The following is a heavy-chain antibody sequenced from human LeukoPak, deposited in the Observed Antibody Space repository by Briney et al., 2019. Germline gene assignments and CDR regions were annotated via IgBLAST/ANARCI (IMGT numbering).Heavy chain of an antibody. D-gene: IGHD1-26*01. CDR1: GFIFSSYG. CDR3: AKVDPMGAHRPFDY. V-gene: IGHV3-30*02. Sequence: GSLRLSCAASGFIFSSYGMHWVRQAPGKGLEWVTFIRYDGSNKYYADSVKGRFTISRDNSKNTLYLQMNSLRAEDTAVYYCAKVDPMGAHRPFDYWGQGTLVTVSS. J-gene: IGHJ4*02. CDR2: IRYDGSNK.